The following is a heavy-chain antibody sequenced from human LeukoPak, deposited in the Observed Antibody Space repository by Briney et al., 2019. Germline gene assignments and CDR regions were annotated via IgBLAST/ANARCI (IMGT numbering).Heavy chain of an antibody. Sequence: SETLSLTCTVSGGSISSGGYYWSWIRQPPGKGLEWIGSIYYSGSTYYNPSLKSRVTISVDTSKNQFSLKLSSVTAADTAVYYCAATVGYYYCGMDVWGQGTTVTVSS. V-gene: IGHV4-39*07. D-gene: IGHD4-23*01. J-gene: IGHJ6*02. CDR2: IYYSGST. CDR3: AATVGYYYCGMDV. CDR1: GGSISSGGYY.